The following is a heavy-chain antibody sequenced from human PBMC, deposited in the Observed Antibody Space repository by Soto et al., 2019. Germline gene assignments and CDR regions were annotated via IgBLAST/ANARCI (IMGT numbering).Heavy chain of an antibody. Sequence: ASVKVSFKASGYTFTSYGISWVRQAPGQGLEWMGWISAYNGNTNYAQKLQGRVTMTTDTSTSTAYMELRSLRSDDTAVYYCAASAVAGTFDYWGQGTLVTVSS. CDR3: AASAVAGTFDY. CDR2: ISAYNGNT. V-gene: IGHV1-18*01. D-gene: IGHD6-19*01. J-gene: IGHJ4*02. CDR1: GYTFTSYG.